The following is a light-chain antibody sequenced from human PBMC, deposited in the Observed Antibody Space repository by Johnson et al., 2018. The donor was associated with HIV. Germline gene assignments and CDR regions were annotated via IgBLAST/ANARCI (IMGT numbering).Light chain of an antibody. Sequence: QSVLTQPPSVSAAPGQKVTITCSGSTSSIGNNYVSWYQHLPGTAPKLLIYENNKRPSGIPDRFSGSKSGTSATLGITGLQTGDEADYYCETWDSMLSGYYVFGSGTRLTVL. V-gene: IGLV1-51*02. J-gene: IGLJ1*01. CDR3: ETWDSMLSGYYV. CDR1: TSSIGNNY. CDR2: ENN.